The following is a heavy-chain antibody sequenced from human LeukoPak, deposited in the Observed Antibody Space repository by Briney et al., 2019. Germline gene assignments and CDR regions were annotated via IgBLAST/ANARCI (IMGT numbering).Heavy chain of an antibody. V-gene: IGHV1-69*13. J-gene: IGHJ6*04. D-gene: IGHD5-12*01. CDR3: ARGSSGGYYYYGMDV. Sequence: ASVKVSCKASGGTFSSYSISWVGQAPGQGREGMGGIIPIFGTANYAQKFQGRVTITADESTSTAYMELSSLRSEDTAVYYCARGSSGGYYYYGMDVWGKGTTVTVSS. CDR1: GGTFSSYS. CDR2: IIPIFGTA.